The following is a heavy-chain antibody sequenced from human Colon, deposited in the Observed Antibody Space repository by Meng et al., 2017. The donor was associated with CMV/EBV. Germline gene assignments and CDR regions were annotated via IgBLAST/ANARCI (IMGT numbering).Heavy chain of an antibody. CDR2: ISGSTGYT. Sequence: QCQQVKSGAEVKEPGASVLVSCRSPGYPFPSYGINWVRQAPGQGLEWMGWISGSTGYTNRAQKFQGRVTMTTDTSTSTAYLALTSLTSNDTAVYYCARGRPNWSGVLDYWGQGTLVTVSS. CDR1: GYPFPSYG. D-gene: IGHD1-1*01. CDR3: ARGRPNWSGVLDY. V-gene: IGHV1-18*01. J-gene: IGHJ4*02.